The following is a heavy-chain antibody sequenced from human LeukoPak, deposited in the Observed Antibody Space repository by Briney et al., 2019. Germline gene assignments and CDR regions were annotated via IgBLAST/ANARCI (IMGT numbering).Heavy chain of an antibody. D-gene: IGHD6-25*01. CDR1: GSTFTSYD. J-gene: IGHJ6*03. Sequence: ASVKVSCKASGSTFTSYDINLVRQATGQGLEWMGWMNPNSGNTGYAQKFQGRVTMTRNTSISTAYMELSSLRSEDWAVYYCARGLGGSRTYYHFMDVWGTGTTVTVSS. CDR3: ARGLGGSRTYYHFMDV. V-gene: IGHV1-8*01. CDR2: MNPNSGNT.